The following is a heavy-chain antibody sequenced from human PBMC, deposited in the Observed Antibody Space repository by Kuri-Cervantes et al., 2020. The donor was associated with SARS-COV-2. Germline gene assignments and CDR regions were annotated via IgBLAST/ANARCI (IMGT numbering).Heavy chain of an antibody. Sequence: ASVKVSCKASGYTFTSYYIHWVRQAPGQGPEWMGWINPISGGTKYAQNFQGRVTMTRDTSISTVYMELSRLTTDDTAIFYCVRFRYSDTSRNASDIWGQGTVVTVSS. V-gene: IGHV1-2*02. D-gene: IGHD3-22*01. CDR3: VRFRYSDTSRNASDI. J-gene: IGHJ3*02. CDR1: GYTFTSYY. CDR2: INPISGGT.